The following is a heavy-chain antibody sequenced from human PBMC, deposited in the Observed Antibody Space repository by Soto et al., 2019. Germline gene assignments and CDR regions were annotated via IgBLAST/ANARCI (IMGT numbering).Heavy chain of an antibody. CDR2: IIPLFGTT. D-gene: IGHD6-13*01. V-gene: IGHV1-69*01. J-gene: IGHJ5*02. Sequence: QMQLVQSGAEVRMPGSSVKVSCKASGGTFSTYSINWVRQAPGQGLEWMGGIIPLFGTTNYAQKLKGRVTITADESTSTAYMELSRLRAEYAAVYYCARSATHGSSWYFWFDPWGQGTLVTVSS. CDR3: ARSATHGSSWYFWFDP. CDR1: GGTFSTYS.